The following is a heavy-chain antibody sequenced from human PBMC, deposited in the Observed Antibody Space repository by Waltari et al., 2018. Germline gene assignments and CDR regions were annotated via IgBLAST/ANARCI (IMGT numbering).Heavy chain of an antibody. J-gene: IGHJ6*02. D-gene: IGHD6-6*01. CDR2: IIPIFGTA. CDR3: ARGIAARRGGYYYYYGMDV. Sequence: QVQLVQSGAEVKKPWSSVKVSCKASGGTFSSYAISWVRQAPGQGLEWMGGIIPIFGTANYAQKFQGRVTITADESTSTAYMELSSLRSEDTAVYYCARGIAARRGGYYYYYGMDVWGQGTTVTVSS. V-gene: IGHV1-69*01. CDR1: GGTFSSYA.